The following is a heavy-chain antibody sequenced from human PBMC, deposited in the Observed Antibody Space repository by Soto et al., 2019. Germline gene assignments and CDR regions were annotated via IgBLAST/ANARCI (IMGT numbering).Heavy chain of an antibody. CDR1: GFTFSSYE. CDR2: ISSSGSTI. V-gene: IGHV3-48*03. Sequence: EVQLVESGGGLVQPGGSLRLSCAASGFTFSSYEMNWVRQAPGKGLEWVSYISSSGSTIYYADSVKGRFTISRDNAKNSLYRQMNSLRAEDTAVYYCARDVSVVTPEYYYYYGMDVWGQGTTVTVSS. CDR3: ARDVSVVTPEYYYYYGMDV. D-gene: IGHD2-21*02. J-gene: IGHJ6*02.